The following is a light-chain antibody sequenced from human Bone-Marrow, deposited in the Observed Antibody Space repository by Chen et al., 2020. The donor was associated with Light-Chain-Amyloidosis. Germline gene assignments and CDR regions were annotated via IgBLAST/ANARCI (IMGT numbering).Light chain of an antibody. CDR2: KDN. V-gene: IGLV3-25*03. CDR3: QSTDSTATYGV. Sequence: SYALSQPPSVSVSPAQTARITCSGDAFPKQYVYWFQQKPGQAPVLVMYKDNERPSGIPERFSGSSSGTTVTLTISRVQTEDEADYYCQSTDSTATYGVFGGGTQLTVL. J-gene: IGLJ3*02. CDR1: AFPKQY.